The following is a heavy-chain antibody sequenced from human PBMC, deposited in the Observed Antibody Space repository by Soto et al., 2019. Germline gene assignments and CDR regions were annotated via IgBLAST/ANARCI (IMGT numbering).Heavy chain of an antibody. CDR1: GGSISSGGYS. CDR3: VRVRNMGAYYYSGMDV. J-gene: IGHJ6*02. V-gene: IGHV4-30-2*01. Sequence: PSDTLSLTCAVSGGSISSGGYSWSWIRQPPGKGLEWIGYIYHSGSTYYNPSLKSRVTISVDRSKNQFSLKLSSVTAADTAVYYCVRVRNMGAYYYSGMDVWGQGTTVTVSS. CDR2: IYHSGST. D-gene: IGHD3-16*01.